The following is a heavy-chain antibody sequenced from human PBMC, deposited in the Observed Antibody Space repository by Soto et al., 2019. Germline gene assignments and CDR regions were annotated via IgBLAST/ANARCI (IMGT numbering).Heavy chain of an antibody. Sequence: GGSLRLSCAASGFTFSSYAMSWVRQAPGKGLEWVSAISGSGGSTYYADSVKGRFTISRDNSKNTLYLQMNSLRAEDTAVYYCAKDGEQLATFFYYYYYMDVWGKGTTVTVSS. CDR2: ISGSGGST. CDR3: AKDGEQLATFFYYYYYMDV. J-gene: IGHJ6*03. D-gene: IGHD6-6*01. CDR1: GFTFSSYA. V-gene: IGHV3-23*01.